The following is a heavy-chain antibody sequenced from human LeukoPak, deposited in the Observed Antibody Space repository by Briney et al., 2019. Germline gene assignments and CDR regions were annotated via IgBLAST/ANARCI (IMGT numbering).Heavy chain of an antibody. CDR3: ARDSGHGGNSDLDY. J-gene: IGHJ4*02. D-gene: IGHD4-23*01. Sequence: GGSLRLSCAASGFTFSSYSMNWVRQAPGKGPEWVSSISSSSSYIYYADSVKGRFTISRDNAKNSLYLQMNSLRAEDTAVYYCARDSGHGGNSDLDYWGQGTLVTVSS. CDR2: ISSSSSYI. CDR1: GFTFSSYS. V-gene: IGHV3-21*01.